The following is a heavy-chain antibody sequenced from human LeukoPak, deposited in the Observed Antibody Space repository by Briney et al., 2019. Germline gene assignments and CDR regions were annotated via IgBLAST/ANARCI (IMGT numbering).Heavy chain of an antibody. Sequence: PSETLSLTCAVYGGSFSGYYWSWIRQPPGKGLEWIGEITHGGSTNYNPSLKSLVTISVDTSKNQFSLELNSVTAADTAVYYCARGGWHSSSWYFDYWGQGTLVTVSS. J-gene: IGHJ4*02. CDR2: ITHGGST. CDR3: ARGGWHSSSWYFDY. CDR1: GGSFSGYY. D-gene: IGHD6-13*01. V-gene: IGHV4-34*01.